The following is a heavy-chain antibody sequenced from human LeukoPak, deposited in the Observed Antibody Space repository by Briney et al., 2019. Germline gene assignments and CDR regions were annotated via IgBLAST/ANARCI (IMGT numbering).Heavy chain of an antibody. J-gene: IGHJ3*02. D-gene: IGHD1-26*01. V-gene: IGHV3-48*02. Sequence: GGSLRLSCAASGFTFSSYEMNWVRQAPGKGLEWVSYSRNSQNIYYAASVEGRFTISRDNAGNSLYLQMNSLRDEDTAVYYCARDSAYAFDIWGQGTKVTVSS. CDR3: ARDSAYAFDI. CDR2: SRNSQNI. CDR1: GFTFSSYE.